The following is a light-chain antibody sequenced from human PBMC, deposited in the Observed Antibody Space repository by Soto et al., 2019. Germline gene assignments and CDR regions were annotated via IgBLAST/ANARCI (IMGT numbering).Light chain of an antibody. J-gene: IGLJ1*01. CDR2: EGS. Sequence: QSVLTQPASVSGSPGQSITISCTGSSSDVGSYKLVSWYQQHPGKAPKLMIYEGSKRPSGVSNRFSGSKSGNTASLTISGLQAEDEADYYCCSYADSSTYVFGTGTKVTVL. V-gene: IGLV2-23*01. CDR1: SSDVGSYKL. CDR3: CSYADSSTYV.